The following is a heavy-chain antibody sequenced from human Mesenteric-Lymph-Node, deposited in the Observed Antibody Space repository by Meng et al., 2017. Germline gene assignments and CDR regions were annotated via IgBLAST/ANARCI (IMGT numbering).Heavy chain of an antibody. CDR3: AGGYSYGDY. CDR1: GFAFSSYG. V-gene: IGHV3-30*03. Sequence: QGQLVESGGGVVQPGRSLRLSCAASGFAFSSYGMHWVRQATGKGLEWVALISHDGSNKYYADSVKGRFTVSRDNSKNTLYLQMNSQTTEDTAVYYCAGGYSYGDYWGQGTLVTVSS. J-gene: IGHJ4*02. CDR2: ISHDGSNK. D-gene: IGHD5-18*01.